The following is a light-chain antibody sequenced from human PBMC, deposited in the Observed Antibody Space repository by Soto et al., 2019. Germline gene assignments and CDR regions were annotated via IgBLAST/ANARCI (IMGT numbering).Light chain of an antibody. J-gene: IGLJ2*01. CDR1: SSDIGAYNF. CDR2: DVN. Sequence: QSALTQPASVSGSPGQSITISCTGTSSDIGAYNFVSWYQQHPGKAPKLMLYDVNIRPSGVSNRFSGPKSGNTASLTISGLQAEDEADYYCTSWTTSTTMIFGGATKLTVL. CDR3: TSWTTSTTMI. V-gene: IGLV2-14*03.